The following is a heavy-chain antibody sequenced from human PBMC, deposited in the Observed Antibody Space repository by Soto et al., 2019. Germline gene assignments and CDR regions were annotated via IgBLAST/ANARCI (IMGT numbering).Heavy chain of an antibody. CDR3: ARDRNHVVLMGSRSGSPGVGAFDI. Sequence: SQTLSLTCAISGESVSSNSAAWNWIRQSPSRGLEWLGRTYYRSKWYNDYAVSVKSRITINPDTSKNQFSLQLNSVTPEDTAVSYCARDRNHVVLMGSRSGSPGVGAFDIWGQGTMVTVSS. CDR2: TYYRSKWYN. CDR1: GESVSSNSAA. D-gene: IGHD3-10*01. V-gene: IGHV6-1*01. J-gene: IGHJ3*02.